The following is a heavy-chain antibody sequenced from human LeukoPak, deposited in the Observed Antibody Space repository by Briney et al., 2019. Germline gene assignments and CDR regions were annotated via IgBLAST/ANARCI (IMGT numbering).Heavy chain of an antibody. D-gene: IGHD5-12*01. CDR2: IIPIFGTA. CDR3: ARDQGFSRVDFYGMDV. CDR1: GGTFSSYA. V-gene: IGHV1-69*13. J-gene: IGHJ6*04. Sequence: ASVKVSCTASGGTFSSYAISWVRQAPGQGLEWMGGIIPIFGTANYAQKFQGRVTITADESTSTAYMELSSLRSEDTAVYYCARDQGFSRVDFYGMDVWGKGTTVTVSS.